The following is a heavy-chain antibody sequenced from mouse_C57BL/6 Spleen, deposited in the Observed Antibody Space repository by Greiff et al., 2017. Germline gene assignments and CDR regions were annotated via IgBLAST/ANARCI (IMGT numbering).Heavy chain of an antibody. J-gene: IGHJ4*01. CDR1: GYTFTSYW. V-gene: IGHV1-64*01. D-gene: IGHD2-1*01. Sequence: VQLQQPGAELVKPGASVKLSCKASGYTFTSYWMHWVKQRPGQGLEWIGMIHPNSGSTKYNEKFKSKATMTVDKSSSTAYMQLSSLTSEDSAVESCARLFYYGNGGNAMDYWGQGTSVTVSS. CDR2: IHPNSGST. CDR3: ARLFYYGNGGNAMDY.